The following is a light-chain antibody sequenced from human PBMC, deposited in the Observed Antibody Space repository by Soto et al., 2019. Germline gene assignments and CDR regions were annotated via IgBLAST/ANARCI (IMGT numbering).Light chain of an antibody. CDR2: EVS. V-gene: IGLV2-18*02. Sequence: QSALTQPPSVSGSPGQSVTISCTGTSSDVGSNNRVSWYQQPPGTVPKVMIYEVSNRPSGVPDRFSGSKSGNTASLTISGLQAEDEADYYCCALTSANTYVFGTGTKVTGL. J-gene: IGLJ1*01. CDR1: SSDVGSNNR. CDR3: CALTSANTYV.